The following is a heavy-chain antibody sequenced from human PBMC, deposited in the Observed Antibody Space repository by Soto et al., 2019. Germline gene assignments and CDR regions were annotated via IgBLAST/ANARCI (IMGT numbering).Heavy chain of an antibody. D-gene: IGHD5-12*01. Sequence: QITLKESGPTLVTPTHTLTVACSVSGLSVSTYGAGVAWIRQPPGTTLEWLGIIYWDDAKRYSPLLQTRLTSTRDTSTNQVVLTLTRVDPVDTATYYCAHRSRAHNGYGLFDNWGQGTLVTVSS. CDR1: GLSVSTYGAG. J-gene: IGHJ4*02. CDR2: IYWDDAK. CDR3: AHRSRAHNGYGLFDN. V-gene: IGHV2-5*02.